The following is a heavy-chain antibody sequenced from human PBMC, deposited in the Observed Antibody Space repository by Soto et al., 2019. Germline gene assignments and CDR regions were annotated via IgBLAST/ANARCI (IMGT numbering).Heavy chain of an antibody. D-gene: IGHD2-21*02. CDR2: INAGNGNT. CDR1: GYTFTSYA. J-gene: IGHJ4*02. V-gene: IGHV1-3*05. Sequence: QVQLVQSVAEEKKPGASVKVSCKASGYTFTSYAMHWVRQAPGQRLEWMGWINAGNGNTTYSQKFQGRVTITRDTSASTAYMELISLRSEDTAVDYCARSIVGVTALDYWGQGTLVTVSS. CDR3: ARSIVGVTALDY.